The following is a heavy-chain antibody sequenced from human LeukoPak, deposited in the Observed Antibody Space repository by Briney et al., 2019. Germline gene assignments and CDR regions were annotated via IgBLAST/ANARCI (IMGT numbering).Heavy chain of an antibody. CDR3: ARDQGDFWSGYLTPTYAFDY. CDR1: GFIFSDYA. Sequence: GGSLRLSCAASGFIFSDYAIHWVRQAPGKGLEWVAVISSDGSNKYYADSVKGRFTISRYNSKNTLYLQMNSLRAEATAVYYCARDQGDFWSGYLTPTYAFDYWGQGTLVTVSS. V-gene: IGHV3-30-3*01. D-gene: IGHD3-3*01. J-gene: IGHJ4*02. CDR2: ISSDGSNK.